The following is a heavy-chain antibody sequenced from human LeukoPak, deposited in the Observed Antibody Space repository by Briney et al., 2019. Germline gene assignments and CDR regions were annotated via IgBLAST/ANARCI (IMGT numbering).Heavy chain of an antibody. CDR1: GYTFSSYA. Sequence: GGSLRLSCVASGYTFSSYAMCWVRHAPGKGLEWVSGISGGGGSTYYADSVKGRFTISRDNSKNTLYLQMNSLRAEDTAVYYCAKYYCGSGSYFDYWGEGTLITVSS. D-gene: IGHD3-10*01. J-gene: IGHJ4*02. CDR2: ISGGGGST. V-gene: IGHV3-23*01. CDR3: AKYYCGSGSYFDY.